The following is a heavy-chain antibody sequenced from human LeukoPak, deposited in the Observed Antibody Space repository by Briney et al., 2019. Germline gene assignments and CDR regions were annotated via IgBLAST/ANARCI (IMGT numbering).Heavy chain of an antibody. CDR2: MNSDGTVT. V-gene: IGHV3-74*01. CDR3: ARYVVASACFDS. D-gene: IGHD2-21*01. J-gene: IGHJ4*02. CDR1: GFTLSGYW. Sequence: GGSLRLSCAASGFTLSGYWMHWLRQAPGEGLVWVSRMNSDGTVTTYADSVRGRFTISRDNARNTLYLQMSSLRAEDTAVYYCARYVVASACFDSWAQGTPVTVSS.